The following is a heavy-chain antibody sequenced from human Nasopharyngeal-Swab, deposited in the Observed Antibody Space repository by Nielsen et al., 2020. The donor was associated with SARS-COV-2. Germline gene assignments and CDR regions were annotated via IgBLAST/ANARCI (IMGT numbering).Heavy chain of an antibody. Sequence: ASVQVSCKASGYSFTSYYMHWVRRAPAQGLEGLGIINPSGGSTSNAQKVKGRVTVTRDTSTSTVYMELSSLRSEDTAVYYCARDVGGDSSGYSVAYRGEPLDYWGQGTLVTVSS. CDR1: GYSFTSYY. D-gene: IGHD3-22*01. J-gene: IGHJ4*02. CDR2: INPSGGST. V-gene: IGHV1-46*01. CDR3: ARDVGGDSSGYSVAYRGEPLDY.